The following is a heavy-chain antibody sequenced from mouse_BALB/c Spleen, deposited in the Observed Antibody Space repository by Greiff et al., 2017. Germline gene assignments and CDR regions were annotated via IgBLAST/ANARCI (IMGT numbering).Heavy chain of an antibody. V-gene: IGHV1-18*01. D-gene: IGHD2-4*01. CDR2: INPNNGGT. CDR3: ARSPDYEGAMDY. CDR1: GYTFTDYN. Sequence: EVKLVESGPELVKPGASVKIPCKASGYTFTDYNMDWVKQSHGKSLEWIGDINPNNGGTIYNQKFKGKATLTVDKSSSTAYMELRSLTSEDTAVYYCARSPDYEGAMDYWGQGTSVTVSS. J-gene: IGHJ4*01.